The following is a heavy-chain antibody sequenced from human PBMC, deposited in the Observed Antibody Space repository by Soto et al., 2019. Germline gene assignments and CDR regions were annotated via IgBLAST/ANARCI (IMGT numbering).Heavy chain of an antibody. CDR3: APGGPSTLIAAAGTVDY. D-gene: IGHD6-13*01. V-gene: IGHV1-69*06. CDR1: GGTFSSYA. Sequence: QVQLVQSGAEVKKPGSSVKVSCKASGGTFSSYAISWVRQAPGQGLEWMGGIIPIFGTANYAQKFQGRVTLTADKSTSTAYMELSSLRSEDTAVYYCAPGGPSTLIAAAGTVDYWGQGTLVTGSS. CDR2: IIPIFGTA. J-gene: IGHJ4*02.